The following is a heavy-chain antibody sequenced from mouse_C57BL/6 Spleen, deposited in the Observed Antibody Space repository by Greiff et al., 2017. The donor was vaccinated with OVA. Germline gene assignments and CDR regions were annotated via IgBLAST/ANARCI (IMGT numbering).Heavy chain of an antibody. V-gene: IGHV5-17*01. CDR1: GFTFSDYG. J-gene: IGHJ3*01. D-gene: IGHD2-2*01. CDR3: ARGYYRYEAWFAD. CDR2: ISSGSSTI. Sequence: EVKLMESGGGLVKPGGSLKLSCAASGFTFSDYGMHWVRQAPEKGLAWVAYISSGSSTIYYADTVKGRFTISRDNAKNTLFMPMTSLRSEDTAKYYGARGYYRYEAWFADWGKGTLVTVSA.